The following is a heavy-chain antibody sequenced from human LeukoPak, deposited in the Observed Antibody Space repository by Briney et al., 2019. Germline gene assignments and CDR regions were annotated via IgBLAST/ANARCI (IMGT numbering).Heavy chain of an antibody. Sequence: ASVKVSCKASGYTFTGYYMHWVRQAPGQGLEWMGWINPNSGGSNYAQKFQGRVTMTRDTSISTAYMELSRLRSDDTAVYYCATGGNDYYDSSGYYLNWGQGTLVTVSS. V-gene: IGHV1-2*02. CDR2: INPNSGGS. CDR3: ATGGNDYYDSSGYYLN. J-gene: IGHJ4*02. CDR1: GYTFTGYY. D-gene: IGHD3-22*01.